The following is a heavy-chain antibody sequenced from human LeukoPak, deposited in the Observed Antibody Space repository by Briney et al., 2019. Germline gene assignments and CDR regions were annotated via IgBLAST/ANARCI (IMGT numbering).Heavy chain of an antibody. CDR2: IWFDGSNK. Sequence: GGSLRLYCAASGFHFSNYGMHWVRQAPGKGLEWVALIWFDGSNKDYADSVTGRFTISRDNSNNMLYLQMNSLRTEDTAVYYCAKQGYGSGTYVLDYWGQGTLVTVSS. V-gene: IGHV3-33*03. J-gene: IGHJ4*02. CDR3: AKQGYGSGTYVLDY. CDR1: GFHFSNYG. D-gene: IGHD3-10*01.